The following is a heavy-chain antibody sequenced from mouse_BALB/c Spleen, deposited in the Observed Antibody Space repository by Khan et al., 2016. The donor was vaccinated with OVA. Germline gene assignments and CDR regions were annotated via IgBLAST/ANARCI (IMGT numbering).Heavy chain of an antibody. CDR1: GYTFSTYD. J-gene: IGHJ1*01. CDR2: IFPGDDST. V-gene: IGHV1-85*01. Sequence: QVQLKESGAELVKPGASVKLSCKASGYTFSTYDINWVRQRPEQGLEWIGWIFPGDDSTKYNEKFKGKATLTTDKSSGTAYMQLSRLTSEDSAVYFGAIHYYGSNLYWFFDVWGAGTTVTVSS. D-gene: IGHD1-1*02. CDR3: AIHYYGSNLYWFFDV.